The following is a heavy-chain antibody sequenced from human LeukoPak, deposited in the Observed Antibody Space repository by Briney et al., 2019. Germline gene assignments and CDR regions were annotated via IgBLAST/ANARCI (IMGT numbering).Heavy chain of an antibody. J-gene: IGHJ4*02. Sequence: GGSLRLSCAASGFTFSYYAMHWVRQAPGKGLEYVSSISNNGGSTDYANSVKGRFTISRDNSKNTLYLQMGSLRAEDMAVYYCGRVALDTSMIHYWGQGTLVTVSS. CDR3: GRVALDTSMIHY. V-gene: IGHV3-64*01. CDR2: ISNNGGST. CDR1: GFTFSYYA. D-gene: IGHD5-18*01.